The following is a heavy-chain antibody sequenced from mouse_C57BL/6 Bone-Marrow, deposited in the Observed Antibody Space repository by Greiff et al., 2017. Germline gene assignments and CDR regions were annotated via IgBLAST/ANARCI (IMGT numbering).Heavy chain of an antibody. CDR3: ARGTGAWFAY. Sequence: EVKLVESGGGLVQPGGSLSLSCAASGFTFTDYYMSWVRQPPGKALEWLGFIRNKANGYTTEYSASVKGRFTISRDNSQSILYLQMNALRAEDSATYYCARGTGAWFAYWGQGTLVTVSA. D-gene: IGHD4-1*01. V-gene: IGHV7-3*01. CDR1: GFTFTDYY. J-gene: IGHJ3*01. CDR2: IRNKANGYTT.